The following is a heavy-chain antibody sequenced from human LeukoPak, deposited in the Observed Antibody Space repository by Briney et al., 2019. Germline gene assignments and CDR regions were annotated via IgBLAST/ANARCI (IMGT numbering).Heavy chain of an antibody. J-gene: IGHJ3*02. CDR1: GFTFSSYE. CDR2: ISSSGSTI. CDR3: VKTYYYDSSGYRYDAFDI. Sequence: GGSLRLSCAASGFTFSSYEMNWVRQAPGKGLEWVSYISSSGSTIYYADSVKGRFTISRDNAKNSLYLQMNSLRAEDTAVYYCVKTYYYDSSGYRYDAFDIWGQGTMVTVSS. V-gene: IGHV3-48*03. D-gene: IGHD3-22*01.